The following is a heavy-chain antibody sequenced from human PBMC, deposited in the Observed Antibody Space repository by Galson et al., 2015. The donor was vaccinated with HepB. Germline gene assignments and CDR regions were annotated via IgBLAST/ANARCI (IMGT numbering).Heavy chain of an antibody. J-gene: IGHJ6*03. CDR3: AREREGVIIYYYYYMDV. V-gene: IGHV3-21*01. Sequence: SLRLSCAASGFTFSSYSMNWVRQAPGKGLEWVSSISSSSYMYYADSVKGRFTISRDNAKNSLYLQMNSLRAEDTAVYYCAREREGVIIYYYYYMDVWGKGTTVTVSS. CDR2: ISSSSYM. CDR1: GFTFSSYS. D-gene: IGHD3-10*01.